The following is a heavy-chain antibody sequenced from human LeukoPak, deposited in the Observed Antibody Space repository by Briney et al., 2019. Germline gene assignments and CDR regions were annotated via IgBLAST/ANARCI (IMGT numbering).Heavy chain of an antibody. Sequence: GGTLRLPCTASGFTFSGYAMSWVRQAPGKGLEWVSTISGNSGSTYHADSVKGRFTISRDISKNTVYLQMSSLRAEDTALYYCLLAARDYWGQGTLVTVSS. V-gene: IGHV3-23*01. CDR3: LLAARDY. CDR2: ISGNSGST. D-gene: IGHD6-25*01. CDR1: GFTFSGYA. J-gene: IGHJ4*02.